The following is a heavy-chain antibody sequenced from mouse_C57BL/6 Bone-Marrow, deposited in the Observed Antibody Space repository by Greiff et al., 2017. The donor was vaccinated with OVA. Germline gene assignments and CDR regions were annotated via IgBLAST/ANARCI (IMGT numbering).Heavy chain of an antibody. CDR3: AREDYGNYGGFAY. Sequence: EVMLVESGGGLVKPGGSLKLSCAASGFTFSSYAMSWVRQTPEKRLEWVATISDGGSYHYYPDNVKGRFTISRDNAKNNLYLQMSHLKSEDTAMYYCAREDYGNYGGFAYWGQGTLVTVSA. CDR1: GFTFSSYA. V-gene: IGHV5-4*01. CDR2: ISDGGSYH. J-gene: IGHJ3*01. D-gene: IGHD2-1*01.